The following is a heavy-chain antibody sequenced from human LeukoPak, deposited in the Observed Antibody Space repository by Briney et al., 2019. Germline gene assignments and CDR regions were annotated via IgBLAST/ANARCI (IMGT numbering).Heavy chain of an antibody. CDR3: ASEYCSGASCWEVYMDV. CDR2: ISGSGGNT. J-gene: IGHJ6*03. D-gene: IGHD2-15*01. V-gene: IGHV3-23*01. CDR1: GFTFSSYA. Sequence: GGSLRLSCAASGFTFSSYAMSWVCQAPGKGLEWVSAISGSGGNTYFADSVKGRFTISRDNVKNSLYLQMNSLRAEDTALYYCASEYCSGASCWEVYMDVWGKGTTVTVSS.